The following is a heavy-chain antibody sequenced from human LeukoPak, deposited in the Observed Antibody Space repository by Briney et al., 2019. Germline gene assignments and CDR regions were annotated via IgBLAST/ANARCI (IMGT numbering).Heavy chain of an antibody. J-gene: IGHJ4*02. CDR3: ARSPGDYFDY. D-gene: IGHD1-14*01. V-gene: IGHV4-34*01. CDR1: GGSFSGYY. Sequence: SETLSLTCAVYGGSFSGYYWSWIRQPPGKGLEWIGEINHSGSTNYNPALKSRVTISVDTSKNQFSLMLSSVTAADTAVYYCARSPGDYFDYWGQGTLVTVSS. CDR2: INHSGST.